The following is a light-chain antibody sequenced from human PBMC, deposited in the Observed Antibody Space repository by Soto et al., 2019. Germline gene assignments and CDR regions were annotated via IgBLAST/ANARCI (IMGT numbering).Light chain of an antibody. V-gene: IGLV4-69*02. J-gene: IGLJ2*01. CDR1: RGHDSYA. Sequence: QLVLTQSPSASASLGASVKLTCTLSRGHDSYAIAWHQLQPEKGPRYLMKLNSDGSHSKGDGIPDRFSGSSSGAERYLTISSLQSEDEADYYCQTWGTGLHLGGGTKLTVL. CDR3: QTWGTGLH. CDR2: LNSDGSH.